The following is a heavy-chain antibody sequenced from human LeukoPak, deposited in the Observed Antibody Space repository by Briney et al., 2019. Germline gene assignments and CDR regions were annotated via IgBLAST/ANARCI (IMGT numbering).Heavy chain of an antibody. J-gene: IGHJ4*02. Sequence: GGSLRLSCAASGFTFSSYGMHWVCQAPGKGLEWVAVISYDGSNKYYADSVKGRFTISRDNSKNTLYLQMNSLRAEDTAVYYCAKDGQGAFDYWGQGTLVTVSS. D-gene: IGHD1-26*01. CDR2: ISYDGSNK. CDR3: AKDGQGAFDY. CDR1: GFTFSSYG. V-gene: IGHV3-30*18.